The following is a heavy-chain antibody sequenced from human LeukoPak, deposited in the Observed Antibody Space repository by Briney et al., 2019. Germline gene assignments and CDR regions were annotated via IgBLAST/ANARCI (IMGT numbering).Heavy chain of an antibody. V-gene: IGHV7-4-1*02. Sequence: ASVKVSCKASGYTFTSYAMNWVRQAPGQGLEWMGWINTNTGNPTYAQGFTGRFVFSLDTSVSTAYLQISSLKAEDTAVYYCARPHCSSTSCFDYYYYGMDVWGQGTTVTVSS. J-gene: IGHJ6*02. D-gene: IGHD2-2*01. CDR3: ARPHCSSTSCFDYYYYGMDV. CDR1: GYTFTSYA. CDR2: INTNTGNP.